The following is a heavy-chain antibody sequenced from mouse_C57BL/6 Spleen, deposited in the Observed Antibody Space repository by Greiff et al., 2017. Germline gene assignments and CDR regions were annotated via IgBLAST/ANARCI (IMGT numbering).Heavy chain of an antibody. CDR2: ISDGGSYT. Sequence: EVQLVESGGGLVKPGGSLKLSCAASGFTFSSYAMSWVRQTPEKRLEWVATISDGGSYTYYPDNVKGRFTISRDNAKNKLYLQMSHLKSEDTAMYYCARDGCNWAYWGQGTLVTVSA. J-gene: IGHJ3*01. CDR3: ARDGCNWAY. CDR1: GFTFSSYA. V-gene: IGHV5-4*01. D-gene: IGHD4-1*01.